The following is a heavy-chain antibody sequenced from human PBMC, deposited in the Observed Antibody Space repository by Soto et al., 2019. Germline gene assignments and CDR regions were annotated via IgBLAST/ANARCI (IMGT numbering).Heavy chain of an antibody. CDR3: VRSFYDSRGSSGRFDY. V-gene: IGHV3-74*01. CDR2: INGDGTST. D-gene: IGHD3-22*01. CDR1: GFTFSTYW. J-gene: IGHJ4*02. Sequence: EAQMVESGGGLVQPGGSLRLSCAASGFTFSTYWIHWVRQAPGKGLVWVSRINGDGTSTSYADSVKGRFTISRDNAKNTLYLQMNSLGADDTAVYYCVRSFYDSRGSSGRFDYWGQGTLVTVS.